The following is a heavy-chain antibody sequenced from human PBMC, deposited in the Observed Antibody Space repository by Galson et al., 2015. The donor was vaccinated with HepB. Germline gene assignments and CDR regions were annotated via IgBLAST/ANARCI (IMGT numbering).Heavy chain of an antibody. D-gene: IGHD2-2*01. V-gene: IGHV1-8*01. CDR2: MNPNSGNT. Sequence: SVKVSCKASGYTFTSYDINWVRQATGQGLEWMGWMNPNSGNTGYAQKFQGRVTMTRNTSISTAYMELSSLRSEDTAVYYCAREYQLLRGNWFDPWGQGTLVTVSS. CDR3: AREYQLLRGNWFDP. CDR1: GYTFTSYD. J-gene: IGHJ5*02.